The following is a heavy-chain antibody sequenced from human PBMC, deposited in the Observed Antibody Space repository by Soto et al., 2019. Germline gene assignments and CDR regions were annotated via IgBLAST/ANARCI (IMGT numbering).Heavy chain of an antibody. D-gene: IGHD6-19*01. CDR2: ISGSGGST. CDR3: AKDLRGVAVALTNN. V-gene: IGHV3-23*01. Sequence: PGGSLGLSCAASVFTFSSYDMSWVRQAPGKGLECVSGISGSGGSTYYADSVKGRFTISRDNSKNTLYLQMNSLRAEDTAVYYCAKDLRGVAVALTNNWGQGTLVTVYS. J-gene: IGHJ4*02. CDR1: VFTFSSYD.